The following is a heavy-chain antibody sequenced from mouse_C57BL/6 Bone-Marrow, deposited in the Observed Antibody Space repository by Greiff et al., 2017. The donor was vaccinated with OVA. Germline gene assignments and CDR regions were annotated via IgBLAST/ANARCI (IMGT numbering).Heavy chain of an antibody. V-gene: IGHV1-64*01. Sequence: VQLQQSGAELVKPGASVKLSCKASGYTFTSYWMHWVKQRPGQGLEWIGMIHPNSGSTNYNEKFKSKATLTVDKSSSTAYMQLSSLTSEDSAVYYCARKVPNWDVGAMDYWGQGTSVTVSS. CDR3: ARKVPNWDVGAMDY. CDR1: GYTFTSYW. D-gene: IGHD4-1*01. J-gene: IGHJ4*01. CDR2: IHPNSGST.